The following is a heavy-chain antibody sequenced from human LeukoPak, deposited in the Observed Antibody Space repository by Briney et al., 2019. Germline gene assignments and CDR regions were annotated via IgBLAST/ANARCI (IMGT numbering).Heavy chain of an antibody. J-gene: IGHJ6*02. Sequence: NSSETLSLTCTVSGDSISSGTYYWRWVRQPAGKGLEWIGRISTSGSTNYHPSLKSRVTISVDTSKNQFSLKLSSVTAADTAVYYCARTAYDYPVDVWGQGTTVTVSS. CDR3: ARTAYDYPVDV. CDR1: GDSISSGTYY. V-gene: IGHV4-61*02. CDR2: ISTSGST.